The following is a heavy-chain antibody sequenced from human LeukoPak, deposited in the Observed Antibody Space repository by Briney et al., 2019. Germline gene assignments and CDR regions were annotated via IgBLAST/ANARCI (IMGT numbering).Heavy chain of an antibody. D-gene: IGHD2-15*01. CDR2: INSDGSST. Sequence: PGGSPRLSCAASGFTFSRYWMHWVRQAPGKGLVWVSRINSDGSSTSYADSVKGRFTISRDNAKNTLYLQMNSLRAEDTAVYYCARPDLGYCSGGSCYFWATVHWYFDLWGRGTLVTVS. CDR1: GFTFSRYW. J-gene: IGHJ2*01. V-gene: IGHV3-74*01. CDR3: ARPDLGYCSGGSCYFWATVHWYFDL.